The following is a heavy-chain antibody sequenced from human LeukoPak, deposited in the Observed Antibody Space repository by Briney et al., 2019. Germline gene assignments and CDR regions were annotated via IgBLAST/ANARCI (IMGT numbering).Heavy chain of an antibody. Sequence: ASVKVSCKASGYTFTSYGISWVRQAPGQGLEWMGWISAYNGNTNYAQKLQGRVTMTTDTSTSTAYMELRSLRPDDTAVYYCARVVHYYDSSGYSYWGQGTLVTVSS. CDR3: ARVVHYYDSSGYSY. CDR2: ISAYNGNT. D-gene: IGHD3-22*01. CDR1: GYTFTSYG. J-gene: IGHJ4*02. V-gene: IGHV1-18*01.